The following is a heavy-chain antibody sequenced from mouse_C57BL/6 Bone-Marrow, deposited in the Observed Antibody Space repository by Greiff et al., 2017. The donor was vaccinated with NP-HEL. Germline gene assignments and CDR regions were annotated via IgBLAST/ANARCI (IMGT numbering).Heavy chain of an antibody. CDR3: TSLLWSSMDY. Sequence: EVQLQQSGAELVRPGASVKLSCTASGFNIKDDYMHWVKQRPEQGLEWIGWIDPENGDTEYASKFQGKATITADTSSNTAYLQLSSLTSEDTAVYYCTSLLWSSMDYWGQGTSVTVTA. CDR1: GFNIKDDY. J-gene: IGHJ4*01. D-gene: IGHD2-1*01. CDR2: IDPENGDT. V-gene: IGHV14-4*01.